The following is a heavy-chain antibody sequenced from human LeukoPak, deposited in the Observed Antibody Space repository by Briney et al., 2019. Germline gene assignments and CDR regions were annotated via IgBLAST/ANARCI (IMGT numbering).Heavy chain of an antibody. CDR1: GGSFSGYY. D-gene: IGHD2/OR15-2a*01. CDR3: ARMRGTTLFDY. J-gene: IGHJ4*02. V-gene: IGHV4-34*01. Sequence: SETPSLTCAVYGGSFSGYYWSWIRQPPGKGLEWIGEINHSGSTNYNPSLKSRVTISVDTSKNQFSLKLSSVTAADTAVYYCARMRGTTLFDYWGQGTLVTVSS. CDR2: INHSGST.